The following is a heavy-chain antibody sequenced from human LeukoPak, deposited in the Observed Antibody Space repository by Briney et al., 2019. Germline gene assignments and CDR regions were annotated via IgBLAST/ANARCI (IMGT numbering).Heavy chain of an antibody. V-gene: IGHV4-61*01. D-gene: IGHD5-18*01. CDR1: GGSVSSGSYY. Sequence: SETLSLTCTVSGGSVSSGSYYWSWIRQPPGKGLEWIGYIYYSGSTNYNPSLKSRVTISVDTSKNQFSLKLSSVTAADTAVYYCAREHTARSAFDIWGQGTMVTVSS. J-gene: IGHJ3*02. CDR3: AREHTARSAFDI. CDR2: IYYSGST.